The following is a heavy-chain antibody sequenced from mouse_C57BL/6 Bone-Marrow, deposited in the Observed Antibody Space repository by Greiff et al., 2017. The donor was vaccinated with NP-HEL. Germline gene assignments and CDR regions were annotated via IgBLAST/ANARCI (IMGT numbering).Heavy chain of an antibody. CDR1: GYTFTDYN. Sequence: EVKLQQSGPELVKPGASVKMSCKASGYTFTDYNMHWVKQSHGKSLEWIGYINPNNGGTSYNQKFKGKATLTVNKSSSTAYMELRSLTSEDSAVYYCARETAQATWFAYWGQGTLVTVSA. CDR2: INPNNGGT. V-gene: IGHV1-22*01. CDR3: ARETAQATWFAY. D-gene: IGHD3-2*02. J-gene: IGHJ3*01.